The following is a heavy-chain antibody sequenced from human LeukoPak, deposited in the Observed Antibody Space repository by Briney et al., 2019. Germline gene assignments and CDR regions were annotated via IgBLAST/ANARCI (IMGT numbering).Heavy chain of an antibody. CDR2: IYHSGST. D-gene: IGHD1-14*01. J-gene: IGHJ4*02. Sequence: SGTLSLTCAVSGGSISSGNWWSWVRQPPGKGLEWIGEIYHSGSTNYNPSLKSRVTISVDKSKNQFSLELNSVTAADTAVYYCARDRGPTGCDFDYWGQGTLVTVSS. CDR1: GGSISSGNW. CDR3: ARDRGPTGCDFDY. V-gene: IGHV4-4*02.